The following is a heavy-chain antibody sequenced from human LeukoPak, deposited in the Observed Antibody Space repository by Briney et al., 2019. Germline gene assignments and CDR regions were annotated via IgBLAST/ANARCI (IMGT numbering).Heavy chain of an antibody. CDR2: IKQDGGEK. Sequence: GGSLRLSCAASGFTFSNYWLTWVRQAPGQGLEWVANIKQDGGEKHYVDSVKGRFTISRNNAKNSLYLQMNSLRAEDTAVYYCARDRQIAYWGQGTLVTVSS. V-gene: IGHV3-7*01. CDR3: ARDRQIAY. CDR1: GFTFSNYW. J-gene: IGHJ4*02.